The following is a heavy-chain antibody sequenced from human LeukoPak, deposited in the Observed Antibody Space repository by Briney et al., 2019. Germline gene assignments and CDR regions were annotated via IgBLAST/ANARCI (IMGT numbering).Heavy chain of an antibody. Sequence: SVKVSCKASGGTFSSYAISWVRQAPGQGLEWMGGIIPIFGTANYAQKFQGRVTITADESTSTAYMELSSLRSEDTSVYYCARGYSSGWYYFDYWGQGTLVTVSS. V-gene: IGHV1-69*01. J-gene: IGHJ4*02. D-gene: IGHD6-19*01. CDR2: IIPIFGTA. CDR1: GGTFSSYA. CDR3: ARGYSSGWYYFDY.